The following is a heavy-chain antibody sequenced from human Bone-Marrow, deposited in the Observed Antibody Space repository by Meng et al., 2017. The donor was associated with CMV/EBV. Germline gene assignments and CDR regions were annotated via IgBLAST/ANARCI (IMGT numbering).Heavy chain of an antibody. J-gene: IGHJ6*02. CDR3: ARGLDCSSTSCYTGRYYYGMDV. CDR1: GGSISSSSYY. Sequence: SETLSLTCTVSGGSISSSSYYWGWIRQPPGKGLEWIGSIYYSGSTYYSPSLKSRVTISVDTSKNQFSLKLSSVTAADTAVYYCARGLDCSSTSCYTGRYYYGMDVWGQGTTVTVSS. V-gene: IGHV4-39*07. CDR2: IYYSGST. D-gene: IGHD2-2*02.